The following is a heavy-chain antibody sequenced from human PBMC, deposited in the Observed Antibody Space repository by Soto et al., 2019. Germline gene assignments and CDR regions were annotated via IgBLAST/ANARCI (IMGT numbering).Heavy chain of an antibody. CDR2: IYYSGST. Sequence: SETLSLTCTVSGGSISSYYWSWIRQPPGKGLEWIGYIYYSGSTNYNPSLKSRVTISVDTSKNQFSLKLSSVTAADTAVYYCARGIGLHLGELSFWGQGALVTVSS. D-gene: IGHD3-16*02. V-gene: IGHV4-59*01. CDR3: ARGIGLHLGELSF. J-gene: IGHJ4*02. CDR1: GGSISSYY.